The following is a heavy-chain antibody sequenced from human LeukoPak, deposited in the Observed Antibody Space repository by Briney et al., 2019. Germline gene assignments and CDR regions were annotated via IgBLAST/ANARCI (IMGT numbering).Heavy chain of an antibody. D-gene: IGHD2-2*02. CDR2: INPNSGGT. J-gene: IGHJ4*02. CDR1: GYTFTGYY. Sequence: ASVKVSCKASGYTFTGYYMHWVQQAPGHGLEWMGRINPNSGGTNYAQKFQGRVTMTRDTSISTAYMELSRLRSDDTAVYYCARRYCSSTSCYTGYWGQGTLVTVSS. V-gene: IGHV1-2*06. CDR3: ARRYCSSTSCYTGY.